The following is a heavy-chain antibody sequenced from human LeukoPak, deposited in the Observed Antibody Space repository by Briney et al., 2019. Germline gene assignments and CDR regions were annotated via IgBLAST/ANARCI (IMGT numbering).Heavy chain of an antibody. V-gene: IGHV3-11*04. J-gene: IGHJ4*02. Sequence: GGSLRLSCAASGFTFSDYYMSWIRQAPGKGLEWVSYISSSGSTIYYADSVKGRFTISRDNAKNSLYLQMNSLRGEDTAVYYCATHSVGVLPTATFDYWGQGTLVTVSS. D-gene: IGHD2-2*01. CDR3: ATHSVGVLPTATFDY. CDR1: GFTFSDYY. CDR2: ISSSGSTI.